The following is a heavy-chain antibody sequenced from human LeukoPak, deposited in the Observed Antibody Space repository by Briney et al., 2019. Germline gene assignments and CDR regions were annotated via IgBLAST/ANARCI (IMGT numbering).Heavy chain of an antibody. V-gene: IGHV3-30-3*01. CDR2: ISYDGSNK. Sequence: GGSLRLSCTDSGFTFRNDGMTGGGQGPGKGVEWVAVISYDGSNKYYADSVKGRFTISRDNSKNTLYLQMNSLRAEDPAVYYCARTRGSVTEDYWGQGTLVTVSS. D-gene: IGHD2-21*02. CDR3: ARTRGSVTEDY. CDR1: GFTFRNDG. J-gene: IGHJ4*02.